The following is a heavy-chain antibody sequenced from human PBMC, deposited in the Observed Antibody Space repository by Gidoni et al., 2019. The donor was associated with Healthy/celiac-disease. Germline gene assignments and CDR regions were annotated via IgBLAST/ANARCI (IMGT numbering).Heavy chain of an antibody. CDR2: INHSGST. CDR1: GGSFSGYY. Sequence: QVQLQPWGAGLLKPSETLSLTCAVYGGSFSGYYWSWIRQPPGKGLEWIGEINHSGSTNYNPSLKSRVTISVDTSKNQFSLKLSSVTAADTAVYYCARDPYSSSWGFDYWGQGTLVTVSS. J-gene: IGHJ4*02. V-gene: IGHV4-34*01. D-gene: IGHD6-13*01. CDR3: ARDPYSSSWGFDY.